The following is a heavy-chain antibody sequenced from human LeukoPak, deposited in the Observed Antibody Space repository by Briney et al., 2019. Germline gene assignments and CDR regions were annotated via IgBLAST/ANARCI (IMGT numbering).Heavy chain of an antibody. Sequence: GGSLRLSCAASGFTFSTYGMHWVRQAPSKGLEWVAFIRNDGSNKYYADSVKGRFTISRDNSKNTLYLQMSSLRAEDTVVYYCAIFPPPQPPQVGATDYWGQGTLVTVSS. J-gene: IGHJ4*02. CDR2: IRNDGSNK. D-gene: IGHD1-26*01. V-gene: IGHV3-30*02. CDR1: GFTFSTYG. CDR3: AIFPPPQPPQVGATDY.